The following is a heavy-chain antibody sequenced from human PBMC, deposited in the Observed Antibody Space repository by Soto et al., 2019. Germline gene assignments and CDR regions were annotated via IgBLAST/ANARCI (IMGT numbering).Heavy chain of an antibody. J-gene: IGHJ4*02. V-gene: IGHV3-66*01. CDR3: AGSGGGLDY. CDR1: GFTVSNYH. CDR2: VYADGAT. Sequence: EVQLVESGGGLVQPGESLRLSCAASGFTVSNYHMTWVRQAPGKGLEWVSAVYADGATSHADSVKDRFTVSRDNSRNTWNLKMGGRGAEDTAVYYCAGSGGGLDYWGQGTLVTVSS. D-gene: IGHD3-10*01.